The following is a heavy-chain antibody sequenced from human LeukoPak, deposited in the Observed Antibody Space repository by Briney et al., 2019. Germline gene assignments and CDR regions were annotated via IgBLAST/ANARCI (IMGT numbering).Heavy chain of an antibody. Sequence: GWSLRLSCAASGFTVSNNYMSWVRQAPGKGLEWVSVMYSGGSTYYADSVKGRFTISRDNSKNTLYLQMNSLRAEDTAVYYCAKGRAITMLDAFDIWGQGTMVTVSS. CDR3: AKGRAITMLDAFDI. D-gene: IGHD3-10*01. V-gene: IGHV3-53*01. CDR2: MYSGGST. J-gene: IGHJ3*02. CDR1: GFTVSNNY.